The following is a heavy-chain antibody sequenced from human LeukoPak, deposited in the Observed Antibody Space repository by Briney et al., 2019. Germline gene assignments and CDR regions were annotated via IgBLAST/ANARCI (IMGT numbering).Heavy chain of an antibody. J-gene: IGHJ3*01. CDR2: IGLADDT. D-gene: IGHD2-15*01. Sequence: GGSLRLSCVASGFSLSNSDLHWVRQATGSGLEWVSAIGLADDTYYSDSVKGRFTISREDAKNSLYLQVNSLRAGDTAVYYCAREIRTVAGFDAYDLWGQGTMVTVSS. CDR1: GFSLSNSD. CDR3: AREIRTVAGFDAYDL. V-gene: IGHV3-13*01.